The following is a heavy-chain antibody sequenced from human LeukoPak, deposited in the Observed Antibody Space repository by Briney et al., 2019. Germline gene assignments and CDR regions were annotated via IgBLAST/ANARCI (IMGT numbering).Heavy chain of an antibody. D-gene: IGHD5-12*01. Sequence: GGSLRLSCVVSGFTFNRCWMNWVRQAPGKGLEWVAVIWFDGSNKHYADSVKGRFSISRDNSENTLYLQMNSLRAEDTAVYYCAKGNGGGYSGYVGYFDYWGQGTLVTVSS. CDR2: IWFDGSNK. CDR3: AKGNGGGYSGYVGYFDY. J-gene: IGHJ4*02. V-gene: IGHV3-33*07. CDR1: GFTFNRCW.